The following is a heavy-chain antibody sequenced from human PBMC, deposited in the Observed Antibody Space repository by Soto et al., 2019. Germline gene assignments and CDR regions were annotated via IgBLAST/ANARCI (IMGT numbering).Heavy chain of an antibody. V-gene: IGHV3-23*01. Sequence: PGGSLRLSCAASGFTFSSYAMSWVRQAPGKGLEWVSAISGSGGSTYYADSVKGRFTISRDNSKNTLYLQMNSLRAEDTAVYYCAKDFQVGTYYYYGMDVWGQGTTVTVSS. J-gene: IGHJ6*02. D-gene: IGHD2-21*02. CDR3: AKDFQVGTYYYYGMDV. CDR2: ISGSGGST. CDR1: GFTFSSYA.